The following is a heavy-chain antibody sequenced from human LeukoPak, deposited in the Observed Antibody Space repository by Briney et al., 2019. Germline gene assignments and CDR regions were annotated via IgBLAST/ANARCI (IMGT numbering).Heavy chain of an antibody. V-gene: IGHV7-4-1*02. Sequence: GASVKVSCKASGYTFTCYYMHWVRQAPGQGLEWMGWINTNTGNPTYAQGFTGRFVFSLDTSVSTAYLQISSLKAEDTAVYYCARDRASRTGAPSGYWCQGTLVIVSS. D-gene: IGHD1-26*01. CDR3: ARDRASRTGAPSGY. CDR2: INTNTGNP. J-gene: IGHJ4*02. CDR1: GYTFTCYY.